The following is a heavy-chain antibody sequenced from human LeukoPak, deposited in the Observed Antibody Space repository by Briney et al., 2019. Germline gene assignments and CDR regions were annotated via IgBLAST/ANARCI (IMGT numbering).Heavy chain of an antibody. CDR2: ISGSGGST. D-gene: IGHD6-13*01. CDR3: AKDRGSSWFPTPFDY. J-gene: IGHJ4*02. Sequence: GGSLRLSCAASGFTFNSYAMSWVRQAPGKGLEWVSAISGSGGSTYYADSVKGRFTISRDNSKNTLYLQMNSLRAEDTAVYYCAKDRGSSWFPTPFDYWGQGTLVTVSS. CDR1: GFTFNSYA. V-gene: IGHV3-23*01.